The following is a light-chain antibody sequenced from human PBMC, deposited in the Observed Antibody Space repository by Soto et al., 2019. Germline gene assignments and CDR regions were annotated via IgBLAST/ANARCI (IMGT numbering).Light chain of an antibody. J-gene: IGKJ3*01. V-gene: IGKV3-20*01. CDR1: QTINNRY. Sequence: EIVLTQSPGTLSLSPGERAILSCRASQTINNRYLAWYQQTPGRAPRLLIHAASSRAAGITDRFSGSGSGTDFTLTINRLEPEDFAVYYCHHYDNSPPFPFGPGTTVDI. CDR3: HHYDNSPPFP. CDR2: AAS.